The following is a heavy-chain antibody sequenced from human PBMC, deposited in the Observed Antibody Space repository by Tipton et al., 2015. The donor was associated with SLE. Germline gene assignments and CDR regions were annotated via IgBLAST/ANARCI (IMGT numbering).Heavy chain of an antibody. CDR2: INHWGST. Sequence: TLSLTCAVYGGSFSGYYWSWIRQPPGKGLEWIGEINHWGSTNYNPSLESRVTVSLDTSRNRFSLRLRSVTAADTAMYFCARHLGAHNWNYWGQGTLVTVSS. CDR3: ARHLGAHNWNY. D-gene: IGHD1-20*01. CDR1: GGSFSGYY. J-gene: IGHJ4*02. V-gene: IGHV4-34*01.